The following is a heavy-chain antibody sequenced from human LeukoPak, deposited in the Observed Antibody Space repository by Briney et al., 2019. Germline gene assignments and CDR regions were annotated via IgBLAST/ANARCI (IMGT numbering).Heavy chain of an antibody. CDR1: GGSIRSSYYY. CDR2: IYDSGST. D-gene: IGHD2-2*01. J-gene: IGHJ4*02. Sequence: SETLSLTCTVSGGSIRSSYYYWGWIRQPPGKGLEWIGSIYDSGSTYYNPSLKSRVTISVDTSKNQFSLKLNSVTAADTAVYYCARGGDIVVVPGEYCFDYWGQGTLVTVSS. CDR3: ARGGDIVVVPGEYCFDY. V-gene: IGHV4-39*01.